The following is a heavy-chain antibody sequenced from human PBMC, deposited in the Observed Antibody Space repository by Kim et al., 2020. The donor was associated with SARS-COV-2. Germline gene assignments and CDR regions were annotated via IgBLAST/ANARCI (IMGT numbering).Heavy chain of an antibody. CDR1: GFTFSSDW. V-gene: IGHV3-7*01. CDR3: ARDPVQQQLVRPSDY. CDR2: IKQDGSEK. J-gene: IGHJ4*02. Sequence: GGSLRLSCAASGFTFSSDWMSWVRQAPGKGLEWVANIKQDGSEKYYVDSVKGRFTISRDNAKNSLYLQMNSLRAEDTAVYYCARDPVQQQLVRPSDYWGQGTLVTVSS. D-gene: IGHD6-13*01.